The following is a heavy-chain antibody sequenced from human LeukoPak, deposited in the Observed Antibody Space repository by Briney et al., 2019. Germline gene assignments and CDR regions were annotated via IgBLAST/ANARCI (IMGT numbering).Heavy chain of an antibody. J-gene: IGHJ4*02. D-gene: IGHD3-22*01. CDR3: ARDYDSSGYSYYFDY. Sequence: PGRSLRLSCAASGFTFSSYGMHWVRQAPGKGLEWVAVIWYDGSNKYYADSVKGRFTISRDNSKNTLYLQMNSLRAEDTAVYYCARDYDSSGYSYYFDYWGQGTLVTVSP. V-gene: IGHV3-33*01. CDR1: GFTFSSYG. CDR2: IWYDGSNK.